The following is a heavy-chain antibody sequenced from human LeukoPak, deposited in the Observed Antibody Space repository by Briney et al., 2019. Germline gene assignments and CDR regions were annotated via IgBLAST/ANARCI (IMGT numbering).Heavy chain of an antibody. V-gene: IGHV4-34*01. CDR1: GASFSDSY. Sequence: SETLSLTCVVSGASFSDSYWSWIRQPPGRGLEWIGEIHHSGFTNYNPSLKSRVTISVDTSKNQLSLKLTSVTAADTAVYYCSRGGLGGSAFDIWGQGTMVTVSS. CDR3: SRGGLGGSAFDI. D-gene: IGHD3/OR15-3a*01. J-gene: IGHJ3*02. CDR2: IHHSGFT.